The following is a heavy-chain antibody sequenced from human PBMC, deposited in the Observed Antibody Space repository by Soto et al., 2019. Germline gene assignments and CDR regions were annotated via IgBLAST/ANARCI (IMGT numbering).Heavy chain of an antibody. D-gene: IGHD6-13*01. V-gene: IGHV3-48*01. CDR1: GFTFSSYS. CDR2: ISSSSSTI. Sequence: TGGSLRLSCAASGFTFSSYSMNWVRQAPGKGLEWVSYISSSSSTIYYADSVKGRFTISRDNAKNSLYLQMNSLRAEDTAVYYCASGVEGMASFDPWGQGTLVTFSS. J-gene: IGHJ5*02. CDR3: ASGVEGMASFDP.